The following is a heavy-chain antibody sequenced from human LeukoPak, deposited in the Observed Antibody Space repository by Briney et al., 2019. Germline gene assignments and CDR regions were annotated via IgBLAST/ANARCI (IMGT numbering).Heavy chain of an antibody. CDR3: ARGMYSSSWYSFDY. CDR2: INHSGST. CDR1: GGSFSGYY. Sequence: SETLSLTCAVYGGSFSGYYWSWILQPPGKGLEWIGEINHSGSTNYNASLKSRVTISVDTSKNQFSLKLSSVTAADMAVYYCARGMYSSSWYSFDYWGQGTLVTVSS. V-gene: IGHV4-34*01. D-gene: IGHD6-13*01. J-gene: IGHJ4*02.